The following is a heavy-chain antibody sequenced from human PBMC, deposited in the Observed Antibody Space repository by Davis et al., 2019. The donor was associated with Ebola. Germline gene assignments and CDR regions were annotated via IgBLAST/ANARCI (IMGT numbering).Heavy chain of an antibody. CDR3: VTNSSSSPWFDP. J-gene: IGHJ5*02. D-gene: IGHD6-6*01. V-gene: IGHV4-39*07. Sequence: PSETLSLTCTVSGGSVSSPTHYWGWIRQPPGKGLEWIATIYYSGSTYFNPSLKSRVTTSVDTSKNQFSLKLKSVTAADTAVYFCVTNSSSSPWFDPWGQGTLVTVSS. CDR2: IYYSGST. CDR1: GGSVSSPTHY.